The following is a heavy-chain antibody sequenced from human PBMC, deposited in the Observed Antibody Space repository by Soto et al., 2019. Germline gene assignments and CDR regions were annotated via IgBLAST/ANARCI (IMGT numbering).Heavy chain of an antibody. Sequence: EVQLVESGGGLVKPGGSLRLSCAASGFTFSRYSMNWVRQAPGKGLEWVSSISSSSSYIYYADSVKGRFTISRDNAKNSLSLQMTSLRADYTAVYYFARCTAEITIFGVTTAGYYYYYMDVWGRGTTVTVSS. J-gene: IGHJ6*03. CDR2: ISSSSSYI. V-gene: IGHV3-21*01. CDR3: ARCTAEITIFGVTTAGYYYYYMDV. CDR1: GFTFSRYS. D-gene: IGHD3-3*01.